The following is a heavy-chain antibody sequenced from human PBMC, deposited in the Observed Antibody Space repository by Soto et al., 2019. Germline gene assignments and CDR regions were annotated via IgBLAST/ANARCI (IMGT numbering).Heavy chain of an antibody. CDR1: GFTFSSYA. J-gene: IGHJ6*02. V-gene: IGHV3-30-3*01. D-gene: IGHD3-22*01. CDR2: ISYDGNNK. Sequence: QVQLVESGGGVVQPGRSLRLSGAASGFTFSSYAMHWVRQAPGKGLEWVAVISYDGNNKYYADSVKGPFTISRDNSNNTLYLQMNSLRAEDTAVYYCARGGGSGYYAHYYYYGMDVWGHGTTVTVSS. CDR3: ARGGGSGYYAHYYYYGMDV.